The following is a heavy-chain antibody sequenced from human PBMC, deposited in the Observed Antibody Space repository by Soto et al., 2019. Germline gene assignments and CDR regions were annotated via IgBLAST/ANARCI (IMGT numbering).Heavy chain of an antibody. D-gene: IGHD2-21*01. CDR1: GVSVSYNSYY. Sequence: ETLSLACSVSGVSVSYNSYYWGWIRQPPGKGLEWVGGIFYTGTTYYNPSLKDRLSISADTSKNSFSLNLTSVTAADTAVYFCARLVVVAPVANVWGQGALVTVYS. CDR3: ARLVVVAPVANV. J-gene: IGHJ4*02. CDR2: IFYTGTT. V-gene: IGHV4-39*01.